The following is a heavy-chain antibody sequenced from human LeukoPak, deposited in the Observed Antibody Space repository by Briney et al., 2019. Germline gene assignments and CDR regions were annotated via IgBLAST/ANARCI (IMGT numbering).Heavy chain of an antibody. D-gene: IGHD3-3*01. CDR1: GFTFNSYA. J-gene: IGHJ4*02. CDR2: ISGSGGST. V-gene: IGHV3-23*01. CDR3: ATALRFLEWNR. Sequence: GGSLRLSCAASGFTFNSYAMNWVRQAPGKGLEWVSAISGSGGSTYYADSVKGRFTISRDNSKNTLYLQMNSLRAEDTAVYYCATALRFLEWNRGGQGTLVTVSS.